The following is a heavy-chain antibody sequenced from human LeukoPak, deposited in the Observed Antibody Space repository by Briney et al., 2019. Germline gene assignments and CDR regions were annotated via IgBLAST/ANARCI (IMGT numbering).Heavy chain of an antibody. V-gene: IGHV1-69*13. CDR1: GYTLTELS. D-gene: IGHD3-16*01. CDR3: ARDGQGGSLDY. Sequence: SVKVSCKVSGYTLTELSMHWVRQAPGQGLEWMGGIIPIFGTANYAQKFQGRVTITADESTSTAYMELSSLRSEDTAVYYCARDGQGGSLDYWGQGTLVTVSS. CDR2: IIPIFGTA. J-gene: IGHJ4*02.